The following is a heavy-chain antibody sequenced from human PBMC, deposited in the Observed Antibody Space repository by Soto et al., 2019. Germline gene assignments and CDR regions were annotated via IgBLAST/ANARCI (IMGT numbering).Heavy chain of an antibody. J-gene: IGHJ6*02. D-gene: IGHD3-16*01. V-gene: IGHV3-13*01. CDR3: AREGIGGHYYGLAV. Sequence: GGSLRLSCAASGFTFGSYDMYWVRQGTGKGLEWVSSVGTAGDTYYPDSVKGRFTISRDNANNSFYLQMNYLRVEDTAVYYCAREGIGGHYYGLAVWGQGTTVTVSS. CDR2: VGTAGDT. CDR1: GFTFGSYD.